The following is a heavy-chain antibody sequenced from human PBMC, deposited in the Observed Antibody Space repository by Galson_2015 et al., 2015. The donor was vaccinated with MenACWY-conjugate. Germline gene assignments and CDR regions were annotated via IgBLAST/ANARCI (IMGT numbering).Heavy chain of an antibody. Sequence: GTTYYADSVKGRFTVSRDDSKNTLYLQMVGLRADDTAIYYCAKRSMVQGPEDFWGQGTLVTVSS. V-gene: IGHV3-23*01. CDR2: GTT. D-gene: IGHD3-10*01. J-gene: IGHJ4*02. CDR3: AKRSMVQGPEDF.